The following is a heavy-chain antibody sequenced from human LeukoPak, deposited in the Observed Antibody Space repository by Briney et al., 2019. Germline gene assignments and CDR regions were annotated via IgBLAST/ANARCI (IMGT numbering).Heavy chain of an antibody. CDR2: INHSGST. J-gene: IGHJ6*03. Sequence: PSETLSLTCAVYGGSFSGYYWSWIRQPPGKGLEWIGEINHSGSTNYNPSLKSRVTISVDTSKSQFSLKLSSVTAADTAVYYCARSLLEWLLSPYYYYYMDVWGKGTTVTVSS. CDR3: ARSLLEWLLSPYYYYYMDV. D-gene: IGHD3-3*01. V-gene: IGHV4-34*01. CDR1: GGSFSGYY.